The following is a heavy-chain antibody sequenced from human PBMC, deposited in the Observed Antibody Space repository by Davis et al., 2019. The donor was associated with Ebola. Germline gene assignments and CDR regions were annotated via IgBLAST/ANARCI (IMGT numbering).Heavy chain of an antibody. J-gene: IGHJ4*02. CDR1: GFTFSSYA. V-gene: IGHV3-23*01. D-gene: IGHD6-13*01. Sequence: PGGSLRLSCAASGFTFSSYAMSWVRQAPGKGLEWVSAISGSGGSTYYADSVKGRFTISRDNSKNTLYLQMNSLRAEDTAVYYCAKAQISSWYSLLFDYWGQGTLVTVSS. CDR3: AKAQISSWYSLLFDY. CDR2: ISGSGGST.